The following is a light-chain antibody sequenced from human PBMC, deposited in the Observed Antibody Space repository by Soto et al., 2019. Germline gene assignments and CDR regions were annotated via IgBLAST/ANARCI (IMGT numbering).Light chain of an antibody. CDR3: QQYTNYPWT. CDR2: EAS. J-gene: IGKJ1*01. V-gene: IGKV1-5*03. Sequence: EIQMTQSASTVSASVGDRVTIXCRASQNLNTRFAWYQQKPGEAPKLLIYEASKLAHGGPSRISGSGSGTEFTRTISSLQPDDFATYYGQQYTNYPWTFGQGTKVDIK. CDR1: QNLNTR.